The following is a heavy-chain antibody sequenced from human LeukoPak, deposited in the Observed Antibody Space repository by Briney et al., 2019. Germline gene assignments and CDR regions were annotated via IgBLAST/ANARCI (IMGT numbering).Heavy chain of an antibody. D-gene: IGHD2-15*01. CDR2: IFYTGNA. V-gene: IGHV4-59*08. CDR3: ARKTYCSGGRCYGENWFDP. Sequence: SETLSLTCTVTGGSISGYHWNWIRLSPGKGLKWMPIIFYTGNADYNPSLESRVTISVDTSKNEISLILSSVTAADTAIYYCARKTYCSGGRCYGENWFDPWGQGTLVTVSS. CDR1: GGSISGYH. J-gene: IGHJ5*02.